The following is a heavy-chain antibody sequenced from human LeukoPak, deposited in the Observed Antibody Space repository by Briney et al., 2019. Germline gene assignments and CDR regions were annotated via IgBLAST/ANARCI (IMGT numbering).Heavy chain of an antibody. Sequence: ETVSLTCTVSGGSISSGGYYWSWIRQHPGKGLEWVSTISTTGGSTYYADSVKARFTISRDNSKNTLYLQMNSLRVEDTAIFYCAKAIVVGATRLSSGASDSWSRGAIVTVSS. J-gene: IGHJ3*02. CDR2: ISTTGGST. D-gene: IGHD1-26*01. CDR1: GGSISSGGYY. CDR3: AKAIVVGATRLSSGASDS. V-gene: IGHV3-23*01.